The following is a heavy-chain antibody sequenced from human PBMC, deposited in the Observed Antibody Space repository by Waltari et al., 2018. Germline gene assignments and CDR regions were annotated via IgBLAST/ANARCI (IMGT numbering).Heavy chain of an antibody. Sequence: EVQLVESGGGLVQPGGSLRLSCAASGFTFSSYWMSWVRQAPGKGLEWVANIKQDGSGKYDVDSVKGRFTISRDNAKNSLYLQMNSLRAEDTAVYYCARAAAGSRGWFDPWGQGTLVTVSS. CDR2: IKQDGSGK. CDR1: GFTFSSYW. J-gene: IGHJ5*02. CDR3: ARAAAGSRGWFDP. D-gene: IGHD6-13*01. V-gene: IGHV3-7*02.